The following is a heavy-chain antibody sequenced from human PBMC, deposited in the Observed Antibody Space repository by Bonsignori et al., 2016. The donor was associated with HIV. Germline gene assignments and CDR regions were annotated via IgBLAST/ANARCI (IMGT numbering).Heavy chain of an antibody. CDR3: ARGGYCSSVSCPFDS. V-gene: IGHV4-34*01. Sequence: RQAPGKGLEWMGEINESGTTDYSPSLKSRVIMSADTSKNQFSLKLISVTAADTAVYFCARGGYCSSVSCPFDSWGQGTLVTVSS. CDR2: INESGTT. D-gene: IGHD2-15*01. J-gene: IGHJ4*02.